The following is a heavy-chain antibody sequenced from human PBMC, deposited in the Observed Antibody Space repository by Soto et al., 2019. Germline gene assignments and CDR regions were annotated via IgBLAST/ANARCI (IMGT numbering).Heavy chain of an antibody. CDR3: AKDTYGSGSYSLDY. D-gene: IGHD3-10*01. CDR1: GFTFSSYG. Sequence: QVQLVESGGGVVLPGRSLRLSCAASGFTFSSYGMHWVRQAPGKGLEWVAVISYDGSNKYYADSVKGRFTISRDNSKNTLYLQMNSLRAEDTAVYYCAKDTYGSGSYSLDYWGQGTLVTVSS. V-gene: IGHV3-30*18. J-gene: IGHJ4*02. CDR2: ISYDGSNK.